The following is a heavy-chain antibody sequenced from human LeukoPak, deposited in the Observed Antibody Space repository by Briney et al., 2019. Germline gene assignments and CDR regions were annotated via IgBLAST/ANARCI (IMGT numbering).Heavy chain of an antibody. Sequence: PSGTLSLTCAVSGGSISSSNWWSWVRQPPGKGLEWIGEIYHSGSTNYNPPLKSRVTISVDKSKNQFSLKLSSVTAADTAVYYCARDKFGWYYGMDVWGQGTTVTVSS. V-gene: IGHV4-4*02. CDR3: ARDKFGWYYGMDV. CDR1: GGSISSSNW. J-gene: IGHJ6*02. D-gene: IGHD3-10*01. CDR2: IYHSGST.